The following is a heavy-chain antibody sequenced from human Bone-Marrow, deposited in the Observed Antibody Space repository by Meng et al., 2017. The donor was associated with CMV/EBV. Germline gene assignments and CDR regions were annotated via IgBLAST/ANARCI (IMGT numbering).Heavy chain of an antibody. J-gene: IGHJ6*02. D-gene: IGHD3-16*01. CDR3: ARGGRLGYYYGLDV. V-gene: IGHV3-48*04. CDR2: ISSSSSTI. CDR1: GFTFSIYS. Sequence: GGSLRLSCVASGFTFSIYSMNWVRQAPGKGLEWVSYISSSSSTIYYADSVKGRFTISRDNAKNSLYLQMNSLRAEDTAVYSCARGGRLGYYYGLDVWGQGTTVTVSS.